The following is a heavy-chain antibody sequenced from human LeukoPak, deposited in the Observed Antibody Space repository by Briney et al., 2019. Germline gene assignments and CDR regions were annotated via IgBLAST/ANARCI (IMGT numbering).Heavy chain of an antibody. CDR2: INPNRGGS. J-gene: IGHJ4*02. CDR1: GYTFTGYY. V-gene: IGHV1-2*02. Sequence: ASVKVSCKASGYTFTGYYMHWVRQAPGQGLEWMGWINPNRGGSNYAQKFQGRVTLTRDTSISTAYMELSRLRSDDTAVYYCARVPSHILLWFGELLYPYFDYWGQGTLVTVSS. D-gene: IGHD3-10*01. CDR3: ARVPSHILLWFGELLYPYFDY.